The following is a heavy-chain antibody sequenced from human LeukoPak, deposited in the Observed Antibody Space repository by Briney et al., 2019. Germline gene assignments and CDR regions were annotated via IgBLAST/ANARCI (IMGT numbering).Heavy chain of an antibody. D-gene: IGHD2-2*01. CDR2: IKTDGSEK. V-gene: IGHV3-7*01. Sequence: PGGSLRLSCEGSGFTFSNYWMGWVRQAPGKGLQWVANIKTDGSEKYYVDSVKGRFTISRDNAKNSLYLQMNSLRAEDTAVYYCARERPTSASAFDYWGQGTLVTVSS. J-gene: IGHJ4*02. CDR3: ARERPTSASAFDY. CDR1: GFTFSNYW.